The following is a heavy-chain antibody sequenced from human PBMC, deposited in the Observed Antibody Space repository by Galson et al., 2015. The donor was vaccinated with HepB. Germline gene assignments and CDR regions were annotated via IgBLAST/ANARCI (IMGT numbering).Heavy chain of an antibody. CDR3: TREPGEPWLVPSYYFDY. CDR2: IRAKASGGTR. Sequence: SLRLSCAVSGSTFDDYAMSWFRQAPGKGLEWVGFIRAKASGGTRQYAPSVKGRFTISRDDSKSIAYLQMNSLKTEDTAMYYCTREPGEPWLVPSYYFDYWGQGTLVTVSS. J-gene: IGHJ4*02. CDR1: GSTFDDYA. D-gene: IGHD6-19*01. V-gene: IGHV3-49*03.